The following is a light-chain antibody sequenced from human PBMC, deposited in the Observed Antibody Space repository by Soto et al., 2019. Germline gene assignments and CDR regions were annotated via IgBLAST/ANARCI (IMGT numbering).Light chain of an antibody. CDR3: HHYGSSAT. CDR2: GAS. Sequence: EIVLTQSPGTLSLSPGERATLSCRASQSISSSYLAWYRQKPGQAPRLLIYGASSRATGIPDRFSGSGSGTDFTLTISRLEPEDFAVYHCHHYGSSATFGQGTKVEIK. CDR1: QSISSSY. J-gene: IGKJ1*01. V-gene: IGKV3-20*01.